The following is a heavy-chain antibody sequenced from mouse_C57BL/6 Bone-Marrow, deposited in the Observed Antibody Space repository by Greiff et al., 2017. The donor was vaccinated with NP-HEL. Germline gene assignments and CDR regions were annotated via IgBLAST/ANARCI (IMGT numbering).Heavy chain of an antibody. J-gene: IGHJ2*01. V-gene: IGHV5-17*01. CDR2: ISSGSSTI. CDR3: AGGVFGYDRGYYVGY. CDR1: GFTFSDYG. Sequence: EVQLMESGGGLVKPGGSLKLSCAASGFTFSDYGMHWVRQAPEKGLEWVAYISSGSSTIYYADTVKGRFTISRDNATNTLYLQLTSLRSEDTSMYYGAGGVFGYDRGYYVGYWGRGTTLTVSS. D-gene: IGHD2-2*01.